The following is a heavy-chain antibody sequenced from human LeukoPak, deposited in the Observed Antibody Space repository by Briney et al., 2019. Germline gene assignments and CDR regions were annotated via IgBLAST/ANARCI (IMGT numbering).Heavy chain of an antibody. V-gene: IGHV1-8*03. J-gene: IGHJ6*04. CDR2: MNPNSGNT. CDR1: GYTFTSYD. CDR3: ARARTFLDV. Sequence: ASVKVSCTASGYTFTSYDINWVRQATGQGLEWMGWMNPNSGNTGYAQKFQGRVAITRNTAISTAYMELSSLRSEDTAVYYCARARTFLDVWGKGTTVTVSS.